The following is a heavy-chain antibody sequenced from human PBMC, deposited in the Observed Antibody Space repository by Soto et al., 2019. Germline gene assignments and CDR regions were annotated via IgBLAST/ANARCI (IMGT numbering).Heavy chain of an antibody. D-gene: IGHD3-3*01. CDR1: VVTFRSYA. CDR2: ISYDGSNK. J-gene: IGHJ4*02. CDR3: ARAGSKTGDFWSGYYGGYFDY. Sequence: PGGSLRLSCSASVVTFRSYAMHWVRQAPGKGLGGVAVISYDGSNKYYADSVKGRFTISRGNSKNTLYLQMNSLRAEDTAVYYCARAGSKTGDFWSGYYGGYFDYWGQGTLVTVSS. V-gene: IGHV3-30-3*01.